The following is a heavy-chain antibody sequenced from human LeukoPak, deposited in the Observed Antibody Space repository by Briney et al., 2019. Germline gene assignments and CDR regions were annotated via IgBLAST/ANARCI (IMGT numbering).Heavy chain of an antibody. V-gene: IGHV3-23*01. J-gene: IGHJ4*02. Sequence: GGSLRLSCVASGFTFSNYAMSWVRQAPGRGLEWVSSLRGDGETFYSDSAKGRFTLSRDESRNMVFLQLHSLRVEDTSIYYCAKASWVSSTDAVRWGQGTLVTVSS. CDR1: GFTFSNYA. D-gene: IGHD3-16*01. CDR2: LRGDGET. CDR3: AKASWVSSTDAVR.